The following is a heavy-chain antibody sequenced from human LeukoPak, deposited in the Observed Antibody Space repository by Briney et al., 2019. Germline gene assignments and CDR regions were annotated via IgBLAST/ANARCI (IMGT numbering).Heavy chain of an antibody. CDR2: INPNSGGT. J-gene: IGHJ3*02. D-gene: IGHD3-3*01. V-gene: IGHV1-2*02. Sequence: ASVKVSCKASGYTFTCYYMHWVRQAPGQGLEWMGWINPNSGGTNYAQKFQGRVTMTRDTSISTAYMELSRLRSDDTAVYYCASFIFLRREYDFWSGYYPGRDAFDIWGQGTMVTVSS. CDR3: ASFIFLRREYDFWSGYYPGRDAFDI. CDR1: GYTFTCYY.